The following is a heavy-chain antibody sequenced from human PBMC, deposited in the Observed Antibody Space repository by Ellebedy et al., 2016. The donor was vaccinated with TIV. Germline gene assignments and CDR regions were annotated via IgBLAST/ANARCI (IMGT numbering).Heavy chain of an antibody. Sequence: MPSETLSLTCTVSGYSISSDYCCGWIRQPPGKGLEWMGFYHRGSTHYNPSPESRVTILLDTSKNQFSLKVNSVTAADTAVYYCARHSRPSYGGDFYWYFDLWGRGTLVTVSS. D-gene: IGHD4-23*01. CDR3: ARHSRPSYGGDFYWYFDL. CDR2: YHRGST. V-gene: IGHV4-38-2*02. CDR1: GYSISSDYC. J-gene: IGHJ2*01.